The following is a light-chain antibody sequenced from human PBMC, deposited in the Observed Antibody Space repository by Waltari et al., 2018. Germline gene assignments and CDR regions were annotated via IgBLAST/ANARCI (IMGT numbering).Light chain of an antibody. CDR1: SSNSGPGQY. CDR2: AYS. CDR3: QSYDSALSAV. Sequence: QSVLTQPPSVSGAPGQTVTIPSAGSSSNSGPGQYVPWYQQLPGAAPKLLIYAYSSRPSGVPDRFYGSKSGTSASLAINGLQPEDEADYYCQSYDSALSAVFGGGTKVTVL. J-gene: IGLJ3*02. V-gene: IGLV1-40*01.